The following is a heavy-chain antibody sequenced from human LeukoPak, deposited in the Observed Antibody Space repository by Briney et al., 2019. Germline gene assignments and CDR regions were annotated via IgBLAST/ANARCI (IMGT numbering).Heavy chain of an antibody. V-gene: IGHV5-10-1*01. Sequence: GESLKISCKGSGYRFTSYWISWVRQMPGKGLEWMGRIDPSDSYTNYSPSFQGHVTISADKSISTAYLQWSSLKPSDTAMYYCARGSDYEYYYYGMDVWGQGTTVTVSS. CDR2: IDPSDSYT. CDR1: GYRFTSYW. D-gene: IGHD3-22*01. CDR3: ARGSDYEYYYYGMDV. J-gene: IGHJ6*02.